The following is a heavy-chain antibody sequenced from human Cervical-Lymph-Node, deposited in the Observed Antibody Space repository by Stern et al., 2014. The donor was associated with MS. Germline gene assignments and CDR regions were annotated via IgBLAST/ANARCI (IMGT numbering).Heavy chain of an antibody. V-gene: IGHV3-30*18. CDR1: GFTLRSYG. CDR3: AKDRLFCSGGGCYAMDV. D-gene: IGHD2-15*01. CDR2: ISNDGNEK. Sequence: VQLVESGGGVVQPGRSLRLSCAASGFTLRSYGMHWVRQAPGKGLEWVAVISNDGNEKYYTDSGKGRFTITRDNSKNTLYLQMNSLRTEDTAVYYCAKDRLFCSGGGCYAMDVWGQGTTVTVSS. J-gene: IGHJ6*02.